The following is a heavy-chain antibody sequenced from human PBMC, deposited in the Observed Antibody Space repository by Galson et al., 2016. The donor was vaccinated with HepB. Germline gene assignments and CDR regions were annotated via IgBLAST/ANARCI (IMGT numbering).Heavy chain of an antibody. J-gene: IGHJ4*02. CDR3: ARAVRGFDY. CDR2: INAGTGNT. V-gene: IGHV1-3*01. CDR1: GYKFTTYI. Sequence: SVKVSCKASGYKFTTYIIHWVRQGPGQRLEWMGWINAGTGNTKYSQEFQGKVTITRVTSANTTNMELSSLGSEESAVYYCARAVRGFDYWGQGTLVTVSS.